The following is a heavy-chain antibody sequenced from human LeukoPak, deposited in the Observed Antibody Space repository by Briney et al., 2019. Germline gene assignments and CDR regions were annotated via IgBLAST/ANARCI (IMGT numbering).Heavy chain of an antibody. D-gene: IGHD6-6*01. CDR3: ARGYSRSSYYFDY. J-gene: IGHJ4*02. Sequence: SETLSLTCTVSGGSISSYYWSWIRQSPGKGLEWIGYIYYSGSTNYNPSLKSRVTISVDTSKNQFSPKLSSVTAADTAVYYCARGYSRSSYYFDYWGQGTLVTVSS. CDR2: IYYSGST. V-gene: IGHV4-59*01. CDR1: GGSISSYY.